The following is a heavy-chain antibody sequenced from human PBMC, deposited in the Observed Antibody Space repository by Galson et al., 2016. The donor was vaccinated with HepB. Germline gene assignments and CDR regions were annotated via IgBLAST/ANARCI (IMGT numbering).Heavy chain of an antibody. CDR1: GFTFTNTW. V-gene: IGHV3-15*07. D-gene: IGHD3-16*01. CDR2: IRSRADGGTT. Sequence: SLRLSCAASGFTFTNTWMNWVRQAPGKGLEWVGRIRSRADGGTTDYSAPAQGRFTVSRDDSKKTLYLQMNSLTTDDTPVYFGTTAHGGDYYYAMDVWGQETTVTVSS. J-gene: IGHJ6*02. CDR3: TTAHGGDYYYAMDV.